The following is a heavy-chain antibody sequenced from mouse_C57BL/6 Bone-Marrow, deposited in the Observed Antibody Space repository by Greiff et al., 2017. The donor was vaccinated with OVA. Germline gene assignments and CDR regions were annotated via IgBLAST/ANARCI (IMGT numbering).Heavy chain of an antibody. D-gene: IGHD2-5*01. CDR3: AREGYYSNSFAY. J-gene: IGHJ3*01. CDR2: ISYDGSN. CDR1: GYSITSGYY. Sequence: EVQLQESGPGLVKPSQSLSLTCSVTGYSITSGYYWNWIRQFPGNKLEWMGYISYDGSNNYNPSLKNRISITRDTSKNQFFLKLNSVTTEDTATYYCAREGYYSNSFAYWGQGTLVTVSA. V-gene: IGHV3-6*01.